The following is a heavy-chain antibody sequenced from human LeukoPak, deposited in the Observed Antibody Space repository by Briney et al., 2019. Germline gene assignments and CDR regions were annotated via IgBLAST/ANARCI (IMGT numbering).Heavy chain of an antibody. CDR2: ISWNSGSI. D-gene: IGHD3-22*01. CDR3: AKDTGYYYDSSNYLGY. Sequence: GGSLRLSCAASGFTFDDYAMHWVREAPGKGLEWVSGISWNSGSIGYADSVKGRFTISRDNAKNSLYLQMNSLRAEDTALYYCAKDTGYYYDSSNYLGYWGQGTLVTVSS. CDR1: GFTFDDYA. V-gene: IGHV3-9*01. J-gene: IGHJ4*02.